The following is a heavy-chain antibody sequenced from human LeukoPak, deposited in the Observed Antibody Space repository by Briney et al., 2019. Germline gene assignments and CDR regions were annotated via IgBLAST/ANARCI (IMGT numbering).Heavy chain of an antibody. J-gene: IGHJ6*02. CDR3: AREVATISGYGMDV. V-gene: IGHV7-4-1*02. D-gene: IGHD5-12*01. CDR2: INTNTGNP. Sequence: GASVKVSCKASGYTFTSYYMHWVRQAPGQGLEWMGWINTNTGNPTYAQGFTGRFVFSLDTSVSTAYLQISSLKAEDTAVYYCAREVATISGYGMDVWGQGTTVTVSS. CDR1: GYTFTSYY.